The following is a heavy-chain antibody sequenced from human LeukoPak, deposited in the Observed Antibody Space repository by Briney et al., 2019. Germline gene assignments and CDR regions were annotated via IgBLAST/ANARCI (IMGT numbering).Heavy chain of an antibody. CDR1: GGSISPYY. D-gene: IGHD1-1*01. CDR3: ARVGDWNDLVY. CDR2: ILYSGTTT. J-gene: IGHJ4*02. Sequence: SETLSLTRTVSGGSISPYYWSWIRQTPGKGLEWIGYILYSGTTTNYNPPLKSRVTISVDTSKNQFSLKLSSVTAADTAVYYCARVGDWNDLVYWGQGTLVTVSS. V-gene: IGHV4-59*01.